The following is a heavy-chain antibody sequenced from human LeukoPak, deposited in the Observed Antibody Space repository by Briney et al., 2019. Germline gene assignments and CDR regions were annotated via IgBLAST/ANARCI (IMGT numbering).Heavy chain of an antibody. V-gene: IGHV4-38-2*01. CDR1: GYSISSGYY. CDR3: ARPYSGRFDY. Sequence: SKTLSLTCAVSGYSISSGYYWGWIRQPPGKGLEWIGSIYHSGSTYYNPSLKSRVTISVDTSKNQFSLKLSSVTAADTAVYYCARPYSGRFDYWGQGTLVTVSS. D-gene: IGHD1-26*01. CDR2: IYHSGST. J-gene: IGHJ4*02.